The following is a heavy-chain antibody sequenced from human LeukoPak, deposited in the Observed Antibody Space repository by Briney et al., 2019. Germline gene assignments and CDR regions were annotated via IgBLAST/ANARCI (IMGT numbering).Heavy chain of an antibody. CDR1: GYTLTELS. J-gene: IGHJ4*02. V-gene: IGHV1-24*01. CDR2: FDPEDGET. CDR3: ATGRFSGSYYGRFAY. Sequence: GASVKVSCKVSGYTLTELSMHWMRQAPGKGLEWMGGFDPEDGETIYAQKFQGRVTMTEDTSTDTAYMELSSLRSEDTAVYYCATGRFSGSYYGRFAYWGQGTLVTVSS. D-gene: IGHD1-26*01.